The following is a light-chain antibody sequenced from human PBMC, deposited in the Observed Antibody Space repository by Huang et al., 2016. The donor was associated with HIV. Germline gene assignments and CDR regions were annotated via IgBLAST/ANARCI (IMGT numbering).Light chain of an antibody. CDR3: QHYNNWPPWT. V-gene: IGKV3D-15*01. CDR1: QGVSNN. J-gene: IGKJ1*01. CDR2: GAS. Sequence: EIVMTKSPATLSVSPGERATLSCRASQGVSNNITWYQQNPGHTPRRLIHGASTRATRIAAKFSGRGSGTDFTLTITSLQPEDSAVYYCQHYNNWPPWTFGPGTQVEI.